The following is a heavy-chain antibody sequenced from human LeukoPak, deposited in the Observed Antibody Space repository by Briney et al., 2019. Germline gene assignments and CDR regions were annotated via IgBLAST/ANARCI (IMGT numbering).Heavy chain of an antibody. CDR3: ARLGALTTVTSAKTAGTHYFDY. CDR1: GYSFTSYW. Sequence: PGESLKISCKGSGYSFTSYWIGWVRQMPGKGLEWMGIIYPGDSDTRYSPSFQGQVTLSADKSINTAYLQWSNLKASDTAMYYCARLGALTTVTSAKTAGTHYFDYWGQGTLVTVSS. J-gene: IGHJ4*02. V-gene: IGHV5-51*01. D-gene: IGHD4-17*01. CDR2: IYPGDSDT.